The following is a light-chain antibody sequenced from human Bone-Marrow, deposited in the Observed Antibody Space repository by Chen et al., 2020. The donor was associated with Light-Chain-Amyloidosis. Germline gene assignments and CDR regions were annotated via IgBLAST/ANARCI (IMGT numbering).Light chain of an antibody. CDR2: DVS. CDR3: CSTAGRSTLV. Sequence: QSALPQPLSVSGSPGQSVTISCTGTSGDVGGYDVVSWYQQYPVKAPKLIIYDVSKRPSGVPDRFSGSKSGNTASLTISGLQAADEADYYCCSTAGRSTLVFGGGTTLTVL. CDR1: SGDVGGYDV. J-gene: IGLJ2*01. V-gene: IGLV2-11*02.